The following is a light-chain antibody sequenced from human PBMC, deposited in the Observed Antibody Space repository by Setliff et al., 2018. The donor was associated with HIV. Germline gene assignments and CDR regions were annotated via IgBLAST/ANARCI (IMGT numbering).Light chain of an antibody. CDR1: SSDVGGYNY. CDR3: SSYTSSSTLVV. V-gene: IGLV2-14*03. CDR2: DVS. J-gene: IGLJ2*01. Sequence: QSALTQPASVSGSPGQSITISCTGTSSDVGGYNYVSWYQQHPGKAPKLMIYDVSNRPSGVSNRFSGSKSGNTASLTISGLQAEDEADYYCSSYTSSSTLVVVGGGTKGTVL.